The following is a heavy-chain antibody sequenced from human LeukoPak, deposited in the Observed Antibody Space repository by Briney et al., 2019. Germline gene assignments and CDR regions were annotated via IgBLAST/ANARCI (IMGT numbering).Heavy chain of an antibody. D-gene: IGHD6-19*01. J-gene: IGHJ4*02. CDR1: GFTVSSNY. V-gene: IGHV3-53*01. CDR3: ARQVGGGWRQNFDY. Sequence: GGSLRLSCAASGFTVSSNYMSWVRQAPGKGLEWVSVIYSGGSTYYADSVKGRFTISRDNSKNTLYLQMNSLRAEDTAVYYCARQVGGGWRQNFDYWGQGTLVTVSS. CDR2: IYSGGST.